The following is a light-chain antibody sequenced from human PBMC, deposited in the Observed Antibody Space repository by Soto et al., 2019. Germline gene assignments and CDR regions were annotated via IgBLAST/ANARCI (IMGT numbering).Light chain of an antibody. J-gene: IGKJ5*01. V-gene: IGKV1-39*01. CDR2: AAS. CDR1: QSISSF. CDR3: QQTYITPFT. Sequence: IQMTQSPSSLSASVGDRVTITCRASQSISSFLNWYQQKPGKAPKLLIYAASSLQSGVPSRFSASGSGTDFTLTISRLQPEDFATYFCQQTYITPFTFGQGTRLEIK.